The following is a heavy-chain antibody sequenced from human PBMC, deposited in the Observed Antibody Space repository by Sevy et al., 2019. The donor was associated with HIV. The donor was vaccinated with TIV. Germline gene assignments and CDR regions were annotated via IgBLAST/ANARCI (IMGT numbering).Heavy chain of an antibody. D-gene: IGHD4-4*01. CDR1: GGSISSYY. CDR3: ARATTADWYFDL. J-gene: IGHJ2*01. Sequence: SETLSLTCTVSGGSISSYYWSWIRQPPGKGLEWIGYIYYSGSTNYNPSLKSRVTISVDTSKNQFSLRLSSVTAADTAVYYCARATTADWYFDLWGRGTLVTVSS. CDR2: IYYSGST. V-gene: IGHV4-59*13.